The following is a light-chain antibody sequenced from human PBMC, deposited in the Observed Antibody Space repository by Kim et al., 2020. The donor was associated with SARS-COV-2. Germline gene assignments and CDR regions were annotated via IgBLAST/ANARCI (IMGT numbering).Light chain of an antibody. J-gene: IGKJ1*01. V-gene: IGKV1-5*03. Sequence: DIQMTQSPSTLSASVGDRVTITCRASQSISSHLAWYQQKPGRAPELLIYKESTLESGVPARFSGSGSGTEFTLSISSLQPDDFATYYCQQYESSPWTFGRGTKVDIK. CDR1: QSISSH. CDR2: KES. CDR3: QQYESSPWT.